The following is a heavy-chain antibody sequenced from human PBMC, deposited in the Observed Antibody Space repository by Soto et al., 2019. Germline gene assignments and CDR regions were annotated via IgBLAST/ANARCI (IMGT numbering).Heavy chain of an antibody. CDR2: IYWDDDK. D-gene: IGHD1-1*01. J-gene: IGHJ6*02. V-gene: IGHV2-5*02. CDR3: EHGTPDYGMDV. CDR1: GFSLSTSGVG. Sequence: QITLKESGPTLVKPTQTLTLTCTFSGFSLSTSGVGVGWIRQPPGKALEWLALIYWDDDKRYSPSLKSRLTITKETSKDQVVLTMTNMDPVDTATYYCEHGTPDYGMDVWGQGTTVTVSS.